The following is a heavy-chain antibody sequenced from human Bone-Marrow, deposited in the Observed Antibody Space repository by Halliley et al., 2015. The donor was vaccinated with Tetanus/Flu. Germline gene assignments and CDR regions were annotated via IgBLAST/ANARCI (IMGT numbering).Heavy chain of an antibody. CDR1: GFTFSNHA. J-gene: IGHJ6*02. D-gene: IGHD5-18*01. V-gene: IGHV3-23*01. CDR3: AKDKGDGYTYGPDYSYGMDV. CDR2: ITGSGGFK. Sequence: SLRLSCAASGFTFSNHAMSWVRQAPGKGLEWVSLITGSGGFKHFADSVKSRFTISRDNSKNTVLLQMDNLRVEDTAVYYCAKDKGDGYTYGPDYSYGMDVWGQGTTVIVSS.